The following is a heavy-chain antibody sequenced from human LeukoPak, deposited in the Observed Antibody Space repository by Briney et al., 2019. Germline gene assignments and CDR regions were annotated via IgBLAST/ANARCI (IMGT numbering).Heavy chain of an antibody. CDR1: GGSMSSHY. J-gene: IGHJ3*02. CDR3: AGDQLALNALNI. Sequence: SETLSLTCTVSGGSMSSHYWSWIRQPPGKGLEWLGYISYIGSTNYSPSLKSRVIISVDTSKNQFSLRLSSVTAADTAVYFCAGDQLALNALNIWGQGTMVSVSS. V-gene: IGHV4-59*11. CDR2: ISYIGST. D-gene: IGHD1-1*01.